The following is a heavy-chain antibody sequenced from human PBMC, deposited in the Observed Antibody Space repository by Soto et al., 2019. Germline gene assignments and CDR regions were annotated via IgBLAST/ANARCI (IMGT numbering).Heavy chain of an antibody. J-gene: IGHJ3*01. CDR3: TLGSWSAEAFDV. CDR2: ILPMLDTT. D-gene: IGHD6-13*01. CDR1: GGTFSTYT. Sequence: QVQLVQSGAEVKKPGSSVKVSCKASGGTFSTYTIIWVRQAPGQGLEWMGRILPMLDTTNSAQRFQARVTITEDKSTSTAYLELRSLRSEDTAVYYCTLGSWSAEAFDVWCRGTMVTVSS. V-gene: IGHV1-69*08.